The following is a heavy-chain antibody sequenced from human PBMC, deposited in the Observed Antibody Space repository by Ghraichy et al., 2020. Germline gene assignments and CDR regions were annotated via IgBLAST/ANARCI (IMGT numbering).Heavy chain of an antibody. D-gene: IGHD2-15*01. Sequence: SGPTLVKPTQTLTLTCTFSGFSLTTNGVGVGWIRQPPGKALEWLALIYWDDDNRYSPSLRSRLTITKDTSKNQVVLTMTNMDPVDTATYFCAQRLVGGRRGGFDYWGQGTLVTVSS. CDR2: IYWDDDN. V-gene: IGHV2-5*02. J-gene: IGHJ4*02. CDR3: AQRLVGGRRGGFDY. CDR1: GFSLTTNGVG.